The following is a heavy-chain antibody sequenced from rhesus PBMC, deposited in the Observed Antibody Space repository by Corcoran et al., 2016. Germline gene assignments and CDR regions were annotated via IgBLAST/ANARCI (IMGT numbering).Heavy chain of an antibody. J-gene: IGHJ5-1*01. V-gene: IGHV4-173*01. CDR1: GGSISSNY. Sequence: QLQLQESGPGLVKPSETLSLTCAVSGGSISSNYWSWIRQPPGKGLEWIGHISSSSGSTVYNPSLKGRTIISPDTTKKQFSLNLSSVTAADTAVYYCAGHAAGPERFDVWGPGVLVTVSS. CDR2: ISSSSGST. CDR3: AGHAAGPERFDV. D-gene: IGHD6-13*01.